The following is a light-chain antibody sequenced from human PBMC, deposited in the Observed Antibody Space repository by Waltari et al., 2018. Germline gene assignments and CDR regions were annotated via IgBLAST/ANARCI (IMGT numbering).Light chain of an antibody. J-gene: IGLJ1*01. CDR1: SNNVGNQG. CDR2: RYT. CDR3: SAWDISLTAHV. Sequence: QAGLTQPPSVSKGLRQTATLTCTGNSNNVGNQGAAWLQQHQGHPPKLLSYRYTNRPSGISERFSASRSGNTASLTITGLQPEDEADYYCSAWDISLTAHVFGSGTKVTVL. V-gene: IGLV10-54*04.